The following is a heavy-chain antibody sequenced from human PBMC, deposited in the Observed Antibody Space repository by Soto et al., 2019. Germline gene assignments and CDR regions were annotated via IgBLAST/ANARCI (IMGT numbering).Heavy chain of an antibody. Sequence: ASVKVSCKASGYTFSTYYMHWVRQAPGQGYEWMGIINPSGGSTTYAQKFQDRVTMTRDTSTTTVYMELSSLKSEDTAVYYCARYDYNGYYFDYWGQGTLVTVSS. CDR3: ARYDYNGYYFDY. V-gene: IGHV1-46*01. CDR1: GYTFSTYY. J-gene: IGHJ4*02. D-gene: IGHD4-4*01. CDR2: INPSGGST.